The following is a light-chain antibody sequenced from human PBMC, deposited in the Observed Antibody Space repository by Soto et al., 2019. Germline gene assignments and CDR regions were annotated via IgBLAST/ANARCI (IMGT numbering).Light chain of an antibody. CDR3: QVFNTFPLT. CDR2: LAS. CDR1: QDISNT. J-gene: IGKJ5*01. Sequence: AIHLTQSPSSLSASVGDRVTITCRASQDISNTLAWYQQKPGQPPKLLIHLASSLERGVPSRFSGSGSGTDFTLTIRGLQPEDFATYYCQVFNTFPLTFGQGTRLEIK. V-gene: IGKV1-13*02.